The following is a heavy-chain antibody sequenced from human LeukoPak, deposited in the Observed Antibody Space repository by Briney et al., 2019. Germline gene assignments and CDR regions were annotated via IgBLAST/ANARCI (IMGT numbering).Heavy chain of an antibody. D-gene: IGHD2-2*01. CDR3: AKGTYNYFDS. V-gene: IGHV3-30*02. CDR2: MRYDG. J-gene: IGHJ4*02. Sequence: PGGSLRLSCAASGFSFSSYGLHWVRQAPGKGLEWVAFMRYDGNYADSVKGRFTISRDNSKNTLSLQMNSLGAEDTAVYYCAKGTYNYFDSWGQGTLVTVSS. CDR1: GFSFSSYG.